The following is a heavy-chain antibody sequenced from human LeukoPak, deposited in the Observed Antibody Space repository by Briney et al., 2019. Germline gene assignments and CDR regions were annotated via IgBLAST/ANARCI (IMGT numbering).Heavy chain of an antibody. J-gene: IGHJ4*02. CDR3: AKGTSSWHEFDS. CDR1: GFIFSTYG. Sequence: GGSLRLSCAASGFIFSTYGMHWVRQAPGKGLEWAALISYDGSNKYYADSVKGRFTISRDNSKNYLYLQMNSLRAEDTALYYCAKGTSSWHEFDSWGQGTLVTVSS. CDR2: ISYDGSNK. D-gene: IGHD6-13*01. V-gene: IGHV3-30*18.